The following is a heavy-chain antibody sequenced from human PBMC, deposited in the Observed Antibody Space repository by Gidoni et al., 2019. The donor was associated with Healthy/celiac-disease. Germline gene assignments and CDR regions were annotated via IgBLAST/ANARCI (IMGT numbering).Heavy chain of an antibody. J-gene: IGHJ6*02. Sequence: QLQLQQWGVGLLKPPETLSLTCAVYGGSFSGYYWSWIRQPPGKGLEWIGEINHSGSTNYNPSLKSRVTISVDTSKNQFSLKLSSVTAADTAVYYCARVRSGSYYYYGMDVWGQGTTVTVSS. CDR1: GGSFSGYY. V-gene: IGHV4-34*01. CDR2: INHSGST. CDR3: ARVRSGSYYYYGMDV.